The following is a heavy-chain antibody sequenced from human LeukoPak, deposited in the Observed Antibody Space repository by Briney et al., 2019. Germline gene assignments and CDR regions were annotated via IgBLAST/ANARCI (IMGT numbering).Heavy chain of an antibody. J-gene: IGHJ4*02. V-gene: IGHV3-23*01. Sequence: GGSLRLSCAASGFTFSSYAMSWVRQAPGKGLEWVSAISGSGGSTYYADSVKGRFTISRDNSKNALYLQMNSLRAEDTAVYYCAKAGLQEKQQLVNKPDRYFDYWGQGTLVTVSS. CDR2: ISGSGGST. D-gene: IGHD6-13*01. CDR1: GFTFSSYA. CDR3: AKAGLQEKQQLVNKPDRYFDY.